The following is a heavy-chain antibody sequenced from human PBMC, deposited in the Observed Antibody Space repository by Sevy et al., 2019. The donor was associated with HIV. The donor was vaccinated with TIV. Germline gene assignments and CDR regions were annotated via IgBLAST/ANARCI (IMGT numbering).Heavy chain of an antibody. V-gene: IGHV3-72*01. J-gene: IGHJ6*03. Sequence: GGSPRLSCAASGFTFSDHYVDWVRQAPGKGLEWVGRIRNRPNSYTTEYAASLKGRFTISRDDSRNSVYLQMNSLKTQDSAVYYCVRGPNCGVGGCQQISPYCLDVWGKGATVTVSS. CDR1: GFTFSDHY. CDR3: VRGPNCGVGGCQQISPYCLDV. D-gene: IGHD2-15*01. CDR2: IRNRPNSYTT.